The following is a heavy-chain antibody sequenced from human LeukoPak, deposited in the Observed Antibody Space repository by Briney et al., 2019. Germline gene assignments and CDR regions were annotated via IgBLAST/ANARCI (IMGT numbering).Heavy chain of an antibody. CDR2: ISYDGSNK. Sequence: GGSLRLSCAASGFTFSSYAMHWVRQAPGKGLEWVAVISYDGSNKYYADSVKGRFTISRDNSKNTLYLQMNSLRAEDTAVYYCARDNVYGSGSYLDYWGQGTLVTVSS. V-gene: IGHV3-30-3*01. J-gene: IGHJ4*02. D-gene: IGHD3-10*01. CDR1: GFTFSSYA. CDR3: ARDNVYGSGSYLDY.